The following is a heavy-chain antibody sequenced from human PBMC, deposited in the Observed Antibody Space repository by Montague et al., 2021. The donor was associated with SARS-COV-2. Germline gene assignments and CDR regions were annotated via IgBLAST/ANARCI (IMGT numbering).Heavy chain of an antibody. CDR1: GGSISSSSYY. Sequence: SETLSLTCTVSGGSISSSSYYWGWIHQPPGKGLEWIGSIYYSGSTYYNPSLKSRVTISVDTSKNQFSLKLSSVTVADTAVYYCVEIVGVADYWGQGTLVTVSS. J-gene: IGHJ4*02. CDR2: IYYSGST. CDR3: VEIVGVADY. D-gene: IGHD1-26*01. V-gene: IGHV4-39*01.